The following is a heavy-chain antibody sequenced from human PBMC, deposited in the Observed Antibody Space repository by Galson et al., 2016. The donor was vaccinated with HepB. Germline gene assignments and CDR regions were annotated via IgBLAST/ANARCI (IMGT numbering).Heavy chain of an antibody. D-gene: IGHD5-18*01. CDR1: GFTFSSYS. V-gene: IGHV3-21*01. J-gene: IGHJ4*02. CDR2: ISSSSSYI. Sequence: SLRLSCAASGFTFSSYSMNWVRQATGKGLEWVSSISSSSSYIYYADSVKGRFTISRDNATNSLYLQMNSLRAEDTAVYYCARGYSYGYFYYWGQGTLVTGSS. CDR3: ARGYSYGYFYY.